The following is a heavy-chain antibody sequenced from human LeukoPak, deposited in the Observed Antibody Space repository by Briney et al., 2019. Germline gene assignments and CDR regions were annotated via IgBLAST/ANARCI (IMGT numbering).Heavy chain of an antibody. CDR1: GFTFSNYA. Sequence: GGSLRLSCAASGFTFSNYAMSWVRQAPGKGLEWVSAISGSGGSTYYADSVKGRFTISRDNSKNTLYLQMNSLRAEDTAVYYCAKDRFYSGSPRAFDIWGQGTMVTVSS. J-gene: IGHJ3*02. D-gene: IGHD1-26*01. V-gene: IGHV3-23*01. CDR3: AKDRFYSGSPRAFDI. CDR2: ISGSGGST.